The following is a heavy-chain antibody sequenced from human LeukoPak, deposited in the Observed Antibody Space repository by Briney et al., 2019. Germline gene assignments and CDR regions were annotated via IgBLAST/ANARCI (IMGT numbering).Heavy chain of an antibody. D-gene: IGHD4-17*01. J-gene: IGHJ5*02. V-gene: IGHV1-69*05. CDR1: GGTFSSYA. Sequence: GSSVKVSCKASGGTFSSYAISWVRQAPGQGLGWMGGIIPIFGTANYAQKFQGRVTITTDESTSTAYMELSSLRSEDTAVYYCARETLLHTGDYERENWFDPWGQGTLVTVSS. CDR2: IIPIFGTA. CDR3: ARETLLHTGDYERENWFDP.